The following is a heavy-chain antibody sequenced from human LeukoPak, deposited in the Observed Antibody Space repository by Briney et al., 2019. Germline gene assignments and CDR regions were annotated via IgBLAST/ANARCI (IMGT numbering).Heavy chain of an antibody. V-gene: IGHV3-23*01. CDR2: ISAGGGTT. CDR3: AKAGLDGDPHDY. CDR1: GFTFSSSG. Sequence: GGSLRLSYAASGFTFSSSGMSWVRQAPGKGLEWVSAISAGGGTTYYADSVRGRFTISRDTSKSTVFLQMNSLRAEDSAVYYCAKAGLDGDPHDYWGQGTLVTVSS. D-gene: IGHD4-17*01. J-gene: IGHJ4*02.